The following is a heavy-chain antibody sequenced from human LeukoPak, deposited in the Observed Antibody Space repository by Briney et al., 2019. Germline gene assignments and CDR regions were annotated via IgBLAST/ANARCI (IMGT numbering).Heavy chain of an antibody. Sequence: GGSLRLSCAASGFTFDIYAMTWVRHTPGKGLEWVSTITHSSTTTYYADSVKGRFTISRDNAKNSLYLQMNSLRAEDTAVYYCARDGPNLGWELPGTYAFDIWGQGTMVTVSS. D-gene: IGHD1-26*01. CDR1: GFTFDIYA. CDR2: ITHSSTTT. J-gene: IGHJ3*02. V-gene: IGHV3-21*01. CDR3: ARDGPNLGWELPGTYAFDI.